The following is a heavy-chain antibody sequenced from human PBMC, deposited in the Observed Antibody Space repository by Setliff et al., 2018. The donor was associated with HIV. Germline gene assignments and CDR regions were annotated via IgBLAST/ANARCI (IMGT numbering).Heavy chain of an antibody. CDR2: INPSGGST. V-gene: IGHV1-46*01. D-gene: IGHD1-26*01. Sequence: ASVKVSCQASGYTLSNYYMHWVRQAPGQGLEWMGIINPSGGSTIYAQRFQGRVTMTRDTSTSTVYMDLRSLRSEDTAVYYCARVKSGRYPNDAFDIWGQGTMVTVSS. J-gene: IGHJ3*02. CDR3: ARVKSGRYPNDAFDI. CDR1: GYTLSNYY.